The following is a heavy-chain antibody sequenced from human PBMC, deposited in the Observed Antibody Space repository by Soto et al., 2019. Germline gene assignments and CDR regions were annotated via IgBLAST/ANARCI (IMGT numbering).Heavy chain of an antibody. J-gene: IGHJ4*02. V-gene: IGHV1-18*01. CDR3: ARDAPPEDY. CDR2: ISAYNGNT. CDR1: GYTFTSYA. Sequence: QVQLVQSGAEVKKPGASVKVSCKASGYTFTSYAISWVRQAPGQRLEWMGWISAYNGNTNYAQKLQGRVTMTTDTXXXXXXXXXRSLRSDDTAVYYCARDAPPEDYWGQGTLVTVSS.